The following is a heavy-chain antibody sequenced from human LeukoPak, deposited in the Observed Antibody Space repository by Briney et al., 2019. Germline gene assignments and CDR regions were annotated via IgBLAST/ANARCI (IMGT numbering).Heavy chain of an antibody. CDR2: ISAYNGNT. CDR1: GYTFTSYG. CDR3: AGTDRKGHYYDSSGYYPFDY. D-gene: IGHD3-22*01. V-gene: IGHV1-18*01. Sequence: GASVKVSCKASGYTFTSYGISWVRQAPGQGLEWMGWISAYNGNTNYAQKLQGRVTMTTDTSTSTAYMGLRSLRSDDTAVYYCAGTDRKGHYYDSSGYYPFDYWGQGTLVTVSS. J-gene: IGHJ4*02.